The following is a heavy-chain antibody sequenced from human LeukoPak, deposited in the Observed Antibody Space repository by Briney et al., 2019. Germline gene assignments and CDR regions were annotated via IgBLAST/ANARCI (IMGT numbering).Heavy chain of an antibody. CDR1: GFTFSSYA. D-gene: IGHD6-13*01. CDR3: ARAYRAGYSSSWHDAFDI. V-gene: IGHV3-23*01. Sequence: GGSLRLSCAASGFTFSSYAMSWVHQAPGKGLEWVSAISGSGGSTYYADSVKGRFTISRDNSKNTLYLQMNSLRAEDTAVYYCARAYRAGYSSSWHDAFDIWGQGTMVTVSS. J-gene: IGHJ3*02. CDR2: ISGSGGST.